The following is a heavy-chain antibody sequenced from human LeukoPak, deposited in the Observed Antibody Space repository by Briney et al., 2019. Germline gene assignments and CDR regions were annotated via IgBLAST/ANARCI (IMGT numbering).Heavy chain of an antibody. Sequence: ASVKVSCKASGYTFTGNFMHCGRQAPGQPLKWMGWINPNSGGTNYAQKFQRRLTITRDTSTSTAYMELTRLKSADAAVYYCARDERYDSSGYPFDYWGQGTLVTVSS. J-gene: IGHJ4*02. CDR2: INPNSGGT. D-gene: IGHD3-22*01. CDR3: ARDERYDSSGYPFDY. V-gene: IGHV1-2*02. CDR1: GYTFTGNF.